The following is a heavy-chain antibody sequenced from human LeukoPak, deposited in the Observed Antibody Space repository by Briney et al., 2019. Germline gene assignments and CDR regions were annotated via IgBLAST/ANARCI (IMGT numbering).Heavy chain of an antibody. J-gene: IGHJ4*02. V-gene: IGHV3-30*04. Sequence: PGGSLRLSCTASGFTFSSYEMNWVRQAPGKGLEWVAVISYDGSNKYYADSVKGRFTISRDNSKNTLYLQMNSLRAEDTAVYYCAVQRTLWQQVLDHWGQGTLVTVSS. CDR3: AVQRTLWQQVLDH. CDR2: ISYDGSNK. D-gene: IGHD6-13*01. CDR1: GFTFSSYE.